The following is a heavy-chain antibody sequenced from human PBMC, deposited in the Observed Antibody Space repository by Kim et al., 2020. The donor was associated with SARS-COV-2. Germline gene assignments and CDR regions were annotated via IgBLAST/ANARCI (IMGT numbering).Heavy chain of an antibody. Sequence: PPPRSRVTKAVDTSKNQFSLKVSAVTAADTAVYYCARESTDSSELGAFDIWGQGTMVTVSS. D-gene: IGHD6-19*01. CDR3: ARESTDSSELGAFDI. V-gene: IGHV4-59*12. J-gene: IGHJ3*02.